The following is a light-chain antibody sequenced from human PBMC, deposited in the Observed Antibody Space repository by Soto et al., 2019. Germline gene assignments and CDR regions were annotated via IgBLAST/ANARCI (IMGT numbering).Light chain of an antibody. J-gene: IGKJ1*01. V-gene: IGKV3-20*01. CDR2: GAS. CDR1: QSVSSGY. Sequence: DIVLTQSPGTLSLSPGERATLSCRVSQSVSSGYLAWYQQKPGQAPRLLIYGASSRATGIPDRFSGSASGTDFTLTISRLEPEDFAVYYCQQYLTSPWTFGQGAKVEIK. CDR3: QQYLTSPWT.